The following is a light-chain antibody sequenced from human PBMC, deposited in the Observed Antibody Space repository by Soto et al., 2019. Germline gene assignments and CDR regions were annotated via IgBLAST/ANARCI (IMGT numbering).Light chain of an antibody. CDR3: QSYDSSLSGYVV. J-gene: IGLJ2*01. Sequence: QSVLTQPPSVSGAPGQRVTIPCTGSSSNIGAGYDVHWYQQLPGTAPKLLIYGNSNRPSGVPDRFSGSKSGTSASLAITGLQAEDDADYYCQSYDSSLSGYVVIGGGTKLPVL. CDR1: SSNIGAGYD. CDR2: GNS. V-gene: IGLV1-40*01.